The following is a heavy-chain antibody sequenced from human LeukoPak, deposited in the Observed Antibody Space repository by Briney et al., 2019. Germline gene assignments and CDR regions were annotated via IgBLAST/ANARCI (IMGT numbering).Heavy chain of an antibody. D-gene: IGHD6-19*01. CDR2: ISWNSGSI. V-gene: IGHV3-9*01. CDR3: AKGEQWLVRSYFDY. CDR1: GFTFDDYA. J-gene: IGHJ4*02. Sequence: GGSLRLSRAASGFTFDDYAMHWVRQAPGKGLEWVSGISWNSGSIGYADSVKGRFTISRDNAKNSLYLQMNSLRAEDTALYYCAKGEQWLVRSYFDYWGQGTLVTVSS.